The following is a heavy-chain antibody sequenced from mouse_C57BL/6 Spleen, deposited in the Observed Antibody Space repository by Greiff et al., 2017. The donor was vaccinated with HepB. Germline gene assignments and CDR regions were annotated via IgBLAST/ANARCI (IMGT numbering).Heavy chain of an antibody. Sequence: EVKLMESGGGLVQPKGSLKLSCAASGFTFNTYAMHWVRQAPGKGVEWVARIRSKSSNYATYYADSVKDRFTISRDDPQSMLYLQMNNRKTEDTAVYYCGRDLYYCSLAYWGQGTLVTVSA. V-gene: IGHV10-3*01. CDR2: IRSKSSNYAT. D-gene: IGHD1-1*01. J-gene: IGHJ3*01. CDR3: GRDLYYCSLAY. CDR1: GFTFNTYA.